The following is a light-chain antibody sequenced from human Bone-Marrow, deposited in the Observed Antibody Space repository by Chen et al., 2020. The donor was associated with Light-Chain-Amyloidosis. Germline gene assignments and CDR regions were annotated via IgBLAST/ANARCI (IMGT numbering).Light chain of an antibody. CDR2: AAS. CDR1: QSISSY. V-gene: IGKV1-39*01. Sequence: DTQMTQSPSSLSASVGDRVTITCRASQSISSYLNWYQQKPGKAPKLLIYAASSLQSGVPSRFSGSGSGTDFTLTISSLQPEDFATYYCQQSYSTLTFGPGIKVDIK. J-gene: IGKJ3*01. CDR3: QQSYSTLT.